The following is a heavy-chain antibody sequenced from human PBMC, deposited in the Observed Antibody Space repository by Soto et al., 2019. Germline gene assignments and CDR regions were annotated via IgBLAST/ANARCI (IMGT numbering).Heavy chain of an antibody. CDR1: GFSLSTSGVG. CDR2: IYWDDDK. Sequence: QITLKESGPPLVKPTQTLTLTCTFSGFSLSTSGVGVGWIRQPPGKALEWLALIYWDDDKRYSPSLKSRLTITKDTSNNQVVLTMTTMDPVDTATYYCAHSLIPNWGSRGAFDYWGQGTLVTVSS. D-gene: IGHD7-27*01. CDR3: AHSLIPNWGSRGAFDY. V-gene: IGHV2-5*02. J-gene: IGHJ4*02.